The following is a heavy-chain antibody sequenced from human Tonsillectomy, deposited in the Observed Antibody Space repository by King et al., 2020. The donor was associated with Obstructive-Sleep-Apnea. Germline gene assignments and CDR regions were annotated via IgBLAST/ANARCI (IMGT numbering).Heavy chain of an antibody. CDR1: GFTFSSYG. D-gene: IGHD3-9*01. CDR2: IWDDGSKH. CDR3: VKERTPFVCHFES. V-gene: IGHV3-33*06. Sequence: VQLVESGGGVVQPGKSLRLSCAASGFTFSSYGIHWVRQAPGKGLEWVAMIWDDGSKHYYAGSVRGRFTISRDNSNNTVSLQMNSLRAEDTAVYYCVKERTPFVCHFESWGQGIRVTVSS. J-gene: IGHJ4*02.